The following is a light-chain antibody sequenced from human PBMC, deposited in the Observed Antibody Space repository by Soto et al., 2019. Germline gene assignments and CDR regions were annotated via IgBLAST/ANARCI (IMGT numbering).Light chain of an antibody. CDR1: QSVSSSY. CDR2: GAF. V-gene: IGKV3-20*01. Sequence: EIVLTQSPGTLSLSPGERATLSCRASQSVSSSYLAWYQQKPGQAPRLLIYGAFSRATGIPDRFSGSGSGTDFTLTISRLEPEDFAVYYCHQYGSSPPYTFGQGTKLEIK. J-gene: IGKJ2*01. CDR3: HQYGSSPPYT.